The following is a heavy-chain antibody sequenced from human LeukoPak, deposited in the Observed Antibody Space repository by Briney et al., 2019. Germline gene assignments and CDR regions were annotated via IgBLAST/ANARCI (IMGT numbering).Heavy chain of an antibody. D-gene: IGHD2-8*01. CDR2: IGGSGGST. CDR1: GFTFSSYA. Sequence: GGSLRLSCAASGFTFSSYAMSWVRQAPGKGLEWVSAIGGSGGSTYYADSVKGRFTISRDNSKNTLYLQMNSLRAEDTAVYYCAASPVYAMVWFDPWGQGTLVTVSS. V-gene: IGHV3-23*01. J-gene: IGHJ5*02. CDR3: AASPVYAMVWFDP.